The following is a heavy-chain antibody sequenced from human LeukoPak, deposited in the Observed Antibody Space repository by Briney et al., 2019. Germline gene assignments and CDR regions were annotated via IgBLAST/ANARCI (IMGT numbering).Heavy chain of an antibody. D-gene: IGHD6-13*01. CDR3: ATRYGVAAADFDY. V-gene: IGHV1-24*01. CDR1: GHTLTELS. Sequence: ASVKVSCKVSGHTLTELSMHWVRQAPGKGLEWMGGFDPEDGETIYAQKFQGRVTMTEDTSTDTAYMELSSLRSEGTAVYYCATRYGVAAADFDYWGQGTLVTVSS. CDR2: FDPEDGET. J-gene: IGHJ4*02.